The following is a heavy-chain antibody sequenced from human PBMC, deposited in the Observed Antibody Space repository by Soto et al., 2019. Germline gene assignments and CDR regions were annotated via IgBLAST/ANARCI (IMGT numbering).Heavy chain of an antibody. CDR2: IDAGNGDT. J-gene: IGHJ6*02. D-gene: IGHD3-16*02. Sequence: ASVKVSCKASGYSFTSYAIQWVRQAPGQRLEWMGWIDAGNGDTKYSQKFQGRVTITRDTSASTAYMELSSLRSEDTAVYYCARDYDYVWGSYRVDYYYFGLDFWGQGTTVTVSS. CDR3: ARDYDYVWGSYRVDYYYFGLDF. CDR1: GYSFTSYA. V-gene: IGHV1-3*01.